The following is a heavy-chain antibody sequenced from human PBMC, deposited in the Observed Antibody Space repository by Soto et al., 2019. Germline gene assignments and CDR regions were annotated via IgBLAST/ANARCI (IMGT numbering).Heavy chain of an antibody. CDR1: VFTVSSYW. J-gene: IGHJ6*03. D-gene: IGHD3-10*01. CDR2: IKQDGSEQ. Sequence: EVQVVESGGGLVQPGGSLRLSCAASVFTVSSYWMTWLRQAPGTGLEWVANIKQDGSEQNYVASVKGRFSISRDNAKNAMYLQMNSLRAEDTAVYYCARAGSNYFASGSYLPYCMDVWGKGTTVTVSS. V-gene: IGHV3-7*01. CDR3: ARAGSNYFASGSYLPYCMDV.